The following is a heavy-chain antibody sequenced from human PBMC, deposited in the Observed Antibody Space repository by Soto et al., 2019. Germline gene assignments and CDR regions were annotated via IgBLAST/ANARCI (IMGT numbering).Heavy chain of an antibody. Sequence: VASVKVSCKSSGGTFSTYTLAWVRQAPGQGLEWVGGIIPIFGTANYPQKFKGRVTITADESTSTAYMELSSLRSEDTAVYYCARQEVLRFLEWLPPNYYYYGMDVWGQGTTVTVSS. D-gene: IGHD3-3*01. CDR3: ARQEVLRFLEWLPPNYYYYGMDV. CDR1: GGTFSTYT. V-gene: IGHV1-69*13. CDR2: IIPIFGTA. J-gene: IGHJ6*02.